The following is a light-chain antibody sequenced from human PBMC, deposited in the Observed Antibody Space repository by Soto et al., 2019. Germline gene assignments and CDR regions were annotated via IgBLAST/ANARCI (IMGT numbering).Light chain of an antibody. CDR2: EVN. CDR3: CSHVGGSSPQWV. J-gene: IGLJ3*02. V-gene: IGLV2-23*02. Sequence: QSALTQPASVSGSPGQSITISCTGTSNDVGGYNLVSWFQQHPGKAPKLMIXEVNKRPSGVSNRFSGSKSAXTASLTISGLQAEDEADYYCCSHVGGSSPQWVFXGGTKLTVL. CDR1: SNDVGGYNL.